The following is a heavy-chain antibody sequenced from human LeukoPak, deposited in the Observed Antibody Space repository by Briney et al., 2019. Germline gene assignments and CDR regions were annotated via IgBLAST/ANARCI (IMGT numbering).Heavy chain of an antibody. J-gene: IGHJ5*02. D-gene: IGHD3-9*01. V-gene: IGHV4-34*01. CDR1: GGSFSGYY. Sequence: SETLSLTCAVYGGSFSGYYWSWIRQPPGKGLEWIGEITHSGSTNYNPSLKSPVTISVDTSKNQFSLKLSSVTAADTAVYYCARGVVLTGSNWFDPWGQGTLVTVSS. CDR2: ITHSGST. CDR3: ARGVVLTGSNWFDP.